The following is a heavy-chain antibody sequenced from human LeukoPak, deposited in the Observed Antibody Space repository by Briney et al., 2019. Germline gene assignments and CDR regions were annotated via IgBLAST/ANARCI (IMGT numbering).Heavy chain of an antibody. J-gene: IGHJ4*02. Sequence: SETLSLTCAVSGGSISSSGYYWGWVRQSPGKGLAWIGIIYFSGSTYYNPSLKSRVTISVDTSKNQFSLKLSSVTAADTAVYYCARLVDYYDSRGYFDSWGQGTLVTVSS. CDR1: GGSISSSGYY. V-gene: IGHV4-39*01. CDR3: ARLVDYYDSRGYFDS. CDR2: IYFSGST. D-gene: IGHD3-22*01.